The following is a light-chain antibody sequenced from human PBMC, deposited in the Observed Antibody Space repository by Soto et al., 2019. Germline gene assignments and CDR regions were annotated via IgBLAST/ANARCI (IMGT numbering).Light chain of an antibody. CDR2: ATS. CDR1: QTIRSH. Sequence: DIQMTQFPLSLSASVGDRVTITCRASQTIRSHLNWYQQKPGEAPKIVIYATSTLQSGVPSRFNGSVSGTDFTLTISSLQPEDFATYYCQQTYRTPLTFGQGTKVDI. V-gene: IGKV1-39*01. J-gene: IGKJ1*01. CDR3: QQTYRTPLT.